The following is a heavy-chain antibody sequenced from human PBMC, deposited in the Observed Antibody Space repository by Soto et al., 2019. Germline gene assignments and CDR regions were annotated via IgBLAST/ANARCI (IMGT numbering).Heavy chain of an antibody. J-gene: IGHJ4*02. D-gene: IGHD6-19*01. V-gene: IGHV3-30*18. Sequence: VQLVESGGGVVQPGRSLRLSCAASGFTFSDYAMHWVRQAPGKGLEWVAVVSHDGRNTHYADSVKGRFTISRDSSKNTVSLEMNSLRAEDTGGLFCAKGGRQWLVTSDFNYWGQGALVTVSS. CDR2: VSHDGRNT. CDR3: AKGGRQWLVTSDFNY. CDR1: GFTFSDYA.